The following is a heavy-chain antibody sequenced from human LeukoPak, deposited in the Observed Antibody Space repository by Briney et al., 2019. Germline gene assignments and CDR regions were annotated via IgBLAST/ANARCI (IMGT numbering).Heavy chain of an antibody. CDR3: ARDHRYSGYDPDAFDI. D-gene: IGHD5-12*01. J-gene: IGHJ3*02. CDR2: IYYSGST. V-gene: IGHV4-59*12. Sequence: PSETLSLTCTVSGASISRYYWSWIRQPPGKGLEWIAYIYYSGSTTYNPSLKSRVTISIDTSKNQFSLKLSSVTAADTAVYYCARDHRYSGYDPDAFDIWGQGTMVTVSS. CDR1: GASISRYY.